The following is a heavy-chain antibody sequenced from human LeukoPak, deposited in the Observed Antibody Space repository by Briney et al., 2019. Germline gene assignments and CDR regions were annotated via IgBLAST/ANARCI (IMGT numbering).Heavy chain of an antibody. CDR2: INHSGST. J-gene: IGHJ3*02. Sequence: PSETLSLTCTVSGGSISSGGYYWSWIRQPPGKGLEWIGEINHSGSTNYNPSLKSRVTISVDTSKNQFSLKLSSVTAADTAVYYCARSVVGQNSPAFDIWGQGTMVTVSS. D-gene: IGHD1-26*01. CDR3: ARSVVGQNSPAFDI. V-gene: IGHV4-39*07. CDR1: GGSISSGGYY.